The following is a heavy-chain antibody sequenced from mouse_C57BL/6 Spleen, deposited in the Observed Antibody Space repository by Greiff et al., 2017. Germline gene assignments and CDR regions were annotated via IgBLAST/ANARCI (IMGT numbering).Heavy chain of an antibody. CDR1: GYTFTSYW. Sequence: VQLQQPGAELVKPGASVKLSCKASGYTFTSYWMHWVKQRPGQGLEWIGMIHPNSGSTNYDEKFKSKATLTVDKSSSTAYMQLSSLTSEDSAVYYCARKEAGSGITTVVATNYYAMDYWGQGTSVTVSS. CDR2: IHPNSGST. V-gene: IGHV1-64*01. J-gene: IGHJ4*01. CDR3: ARKEAGSGITTVVATNYYAMDY. D-gene: IGHD1-1*01.